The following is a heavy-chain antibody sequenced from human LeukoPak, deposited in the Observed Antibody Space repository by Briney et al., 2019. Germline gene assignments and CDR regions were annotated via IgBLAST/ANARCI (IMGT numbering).Heavy chain of an antibody. CDR3: AKGGRTTIFGVVITHFDY. CDR2: ISGSGGST. CDR1: GFTFSSYA. V-gene: IGHV3-23*01. J-gene: IGHJ4*02. D-gene: IGHD3-3*01. Sequence: GGSLRLSCAASGFTFSSYAMSWVRQAPGKGLEWVSAISGSGGSTYYADSVKGRFTISRDNSKNTLYLRMNSLRAEDTAVYYCAKGGRTTIFGVVITHFDYWGQGTLVTVSS.